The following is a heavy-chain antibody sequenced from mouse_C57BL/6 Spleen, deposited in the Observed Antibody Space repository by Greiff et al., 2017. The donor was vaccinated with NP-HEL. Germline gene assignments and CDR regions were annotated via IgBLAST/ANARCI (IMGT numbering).Heavy chain of an antibody. CDR1: GYTFTSYD. CDR3: ARDYYGSSYHWMDY. D-gene: IGHD1-1*01. CDR2: IYPRDGST. V-gene: IGHV1-85*01. J-gene: IGHJ4*01. Sequence: VKLVESGPELVKPGASVKLSCKASGYTFTSYDINWVKQRPGQGLEWIGWIYPRDGSTKYNEKFKGKATLTVDTSSSTAYMELHSLTSEDSAVYFCARDYYGSSYHWMDYWGQGTSVTVSS.